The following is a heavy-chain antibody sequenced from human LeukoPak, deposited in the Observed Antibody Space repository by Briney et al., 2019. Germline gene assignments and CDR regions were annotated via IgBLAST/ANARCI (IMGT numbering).Heavy chain of an antibody. Sequence: GASVKVSCKASGYTFTGYYMHWVRQAPGQGLEWMGWINAGNGKTEYSQKFQGRVTITRDTSASTAYVELSTLRSEDAAVYYCAREVRYSSGWYLNYDYWGQGTLVTVSS. CDR1: GYTFTGYY. CDR2: INAGNGKT. V-gene: IGHV1-3*01. D-gene: IGHD6-19*01. J-gene: IGHJ4*02. CDR3: AREVRYSSGWYLNYDY.